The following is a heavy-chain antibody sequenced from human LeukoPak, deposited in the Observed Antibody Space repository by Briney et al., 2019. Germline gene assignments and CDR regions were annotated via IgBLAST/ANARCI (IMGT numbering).Heavy chain of an antibody. V-gene: IGHV3-23*01. CDR3: AKEPRRVTTIPHY. CDR2: ISSSGDRT. Sequence: GGSLRLSCAASGFTFSSYAMSWVRQAPGKGLEWVSGISSSGDRTYYADSVKGRFTISRDNSKNTLYLQMNSLRAEDTAVYYCAKEPRRVTTIPHYWSQGTLVTVSS. D-gene: IGHD4-17*01. J-gene: IGHJ4*02. CDR1: GFTFSSYA.